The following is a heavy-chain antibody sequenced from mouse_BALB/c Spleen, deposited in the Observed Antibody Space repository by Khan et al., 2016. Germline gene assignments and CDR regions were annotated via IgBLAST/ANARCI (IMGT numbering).Heavy chain of an antibody. J-gene: IGHJ2*01. D-gene: IGHD2-4*01. CDR1: GFNIKDTY. CDR3: GRGLITTEDY. Sequence: VQLKESGAELVKPGASVKLSCTASGFNIKDTYIHWVIQRPEQGLEWIGRVYPANGNNKYDPKFQGKATITADTSSNPAYLQLSSLTSEDTAVYDCGRGLITTEDYWGQGSTLTVS. CDR2: VYPANGNN. V-gene: IGHV14-3*02.